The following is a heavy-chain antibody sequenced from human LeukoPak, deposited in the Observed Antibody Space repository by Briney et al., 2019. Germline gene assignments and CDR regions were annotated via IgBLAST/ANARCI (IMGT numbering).Heavy chain of an antibody. V-gene: IGHV3-23*01. J-gene: IGHJ4*02. CDR1: GFTFSSYA. CDR2: ISGSGGST. D-gene: IGHD3-22*01. Sequence: GGSLRLSCAASGFTFSSYAMSWVRQAPGKGLEWVSAISGSGGSTYYADSVKGRFTISRDNSKNTLYLQMNSLRAEDTAVYYCAKTSDDYDSSGYYFDYWGQGTLVTVYS. CDR3: AKTSDDYDSSGYYFDY.